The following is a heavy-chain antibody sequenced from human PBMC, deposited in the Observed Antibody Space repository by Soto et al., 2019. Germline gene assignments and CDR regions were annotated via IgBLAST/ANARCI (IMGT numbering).Heavy chain of an antibody. V-gene: IGHV4-39*01. J-gene: IGHJ3*02. CDR1: GGSISSSSYY. CDR2: IYYSGST. CDR3: ARRFLRGGYCSGGSCSDAFDI. Sequence: SETLSLTXTVSGGSISSSSYYWGWIRQPPGKGLEWIGSIYYSGSTYYNPSLKSRVTISVDTSKNQFSLKLSSVTAADTAVYYCARRFLRGGYCSGGSCSDAFDIWGQGTMVTVSS. D-gene: IGHD2-15*01.